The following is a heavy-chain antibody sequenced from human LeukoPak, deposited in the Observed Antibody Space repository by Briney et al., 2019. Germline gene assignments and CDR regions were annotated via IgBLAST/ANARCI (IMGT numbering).Heavy chain of an antibody. CDR2: ISGSGDST. Sequence: GGSLRLSCAASGFAFNNYVMTWVRQAPGKGLDWFSAISGSGDSTYYADSVKGRFTISRDSSKSTMYLQMTSLTAEDTAVYYCAKKLLGITIFGVVKADAFDIWGQGTMVTVSS. CDR1: GFAFNNYV. V-gene: IGHV3-23*01. J-gene: IGHJ3*02. CDR3: AKKLLGITIFGVVKADAFDI. D-gene: IGHD3-3*01.